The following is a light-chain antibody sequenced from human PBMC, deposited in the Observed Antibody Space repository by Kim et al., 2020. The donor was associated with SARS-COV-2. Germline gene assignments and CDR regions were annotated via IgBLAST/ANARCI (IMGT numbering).Light chain of an antibody. CDR2: GKN. CDR1: SLRSYY. CDR3: NSRDSNDNWV. V-gene: IGLV3-19*01. Sequence: VALGQTVSITCQGDSLRSYYATWYQQKPGQAPILFIYGKNNRPSGIPDRFSGSSSGNTASLTITGTQAGDEADYYCNSRDSNDNWVFGGGTQLTVL. J-gene: IGLJ2*01.